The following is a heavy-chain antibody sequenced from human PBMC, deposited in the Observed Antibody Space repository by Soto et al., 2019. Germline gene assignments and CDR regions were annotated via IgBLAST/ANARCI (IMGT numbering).Heavy chain of an antibody. J-gene: IGHJ4*02. Sequence: GGSLRLSCAASGFTFSSSAMNWVRQAPGKGLEWVSAISGSGGTTYYADSVKGRFSISRDNSKNSLYLQMNSLRAEDTAVYYCAKNPHSGWFEYFDSWGQGTLVTVSS. CDR3: AKNPHSGWFEYFDS. CDR2: ISGSGGTT. V-gene: IGHV3-23*01. CDR1: GFTFSSSA. D-gene: IGHD6-19*01.